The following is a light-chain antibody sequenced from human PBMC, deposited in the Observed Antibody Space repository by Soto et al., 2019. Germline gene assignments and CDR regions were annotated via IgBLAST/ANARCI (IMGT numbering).Light chain of an antibody. Sequence: QSVLTQPPSASGTPGQRVTISCPGSSSNIGSNTVNWYQQLPGTAPKLLIYSNDQRPSGVPDRFSGSKSGTSASLAISGLQSEDDADYYCAAWDDSLNGVVFGGGTKLTVL. CDR3: AAWDDSLNGVV. J-gene: IGLJ2*01. CDR2: SND. CDR1: SSNIGSNT. V-gene: IGLV1-44*01.